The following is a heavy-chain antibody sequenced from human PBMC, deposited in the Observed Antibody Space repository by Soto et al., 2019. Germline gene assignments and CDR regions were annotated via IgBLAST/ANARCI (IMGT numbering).Heavy chain of an antibody. J-gene: IGHJ3*02. V-gene: IGHV4-30-2*01. D-gene: IGHD3-22*01. CDR2: IYHSGST. CDR3: ARDGDYYESSGYFLRDAFDM. Sequence: SETLSLTCAVSGGSISSGGYSWSWIRQPPGKGLEWIGYIYHSGSTYYNPSLKSRVTISVDRSKNQFSLKLSSVTAADTAVYYCARDGDYYESSGYFLRDAFDMWGQGTVVTVSS. CDR1: GGSISSGGYS.